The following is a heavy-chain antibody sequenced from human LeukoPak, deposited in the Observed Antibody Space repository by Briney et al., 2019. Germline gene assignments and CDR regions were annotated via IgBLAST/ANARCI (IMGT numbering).Heavy chain of an antibody. Sequence: ASVKVSCKASGYTFTSYGISWVRQAPGQGLEWMGWISAYNGNTNYAQKLQGRVTMTTDTSTSTAYMELSSLRSEDTAVYYCAAVGWEYSSSPLPMDVWGQGTTVTVSS. CDR2: ISAYNGNT. V-gene: IGHV1-18*01. D-gene: IGHD6-6*01. J-gene: IGHJ6*02. CDR3: AAVGWEYSSSPLPMDV. CDR1: GYTFTSYG.